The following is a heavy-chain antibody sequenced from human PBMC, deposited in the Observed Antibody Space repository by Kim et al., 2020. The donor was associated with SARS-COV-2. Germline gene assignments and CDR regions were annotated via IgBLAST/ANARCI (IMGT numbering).Heavy chain of an antibody. CDR1: GYTFTSYD. CDR2: INPNSGNT. D-gene: IGHD1-26*01. Sequence: ASVKVSCKASGYTFTSYDINCVRQATGQGLEWMGWINPNSGNTGYAQKFQGRVTMTRNTSIRTAYMELSSLASDDTAVYFCAREGWETVNPFDFWGQGTLVTVSS. J-gene: IGHJ4*02. V-gene: IGHV1-8*01. CDR3: AREGWETVNPFDF.